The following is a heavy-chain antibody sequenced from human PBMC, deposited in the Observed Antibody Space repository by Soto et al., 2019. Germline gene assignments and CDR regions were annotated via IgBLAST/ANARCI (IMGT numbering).Heavy chain of an antibody. CDR3: AKDGNYYDSSGLDY. V-gene: IGHV3-23*01. CDR2: ISGSGGST. D-gene: IGHD3-22*01. Sequence: LRLSCAASGFTFSGYAMSWVRQAPGKGLEWVSAISGSGGSTYYADSVKGRFTISRDNSKNTLYLQMNSLRAEDTAVYYCAKDGNYYDSSGLDYWGQGTLVTVSS. J-gene: IGHJ4*02. CDR1: GFTFSGYA.